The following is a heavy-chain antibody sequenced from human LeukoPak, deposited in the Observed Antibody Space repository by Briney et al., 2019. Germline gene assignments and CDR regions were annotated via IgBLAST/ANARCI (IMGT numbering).Heavy chain of an antibody. Sequence: PGRSLRLSCAASGFTFDDYAMHWVRQAPGKGLEWVSGISWNSGSIGYADSVKGRFTISRDNAKNSLYLQMNSLRAEDTAVYYCARDLGYYGSGSYDYWGQGTLVTVSS. CDR1: GFTFDDYA. CDR2: ISWNSGSI. CDR3: ARDLGYYGSGSYDY. V-gene: IGHV3-9*01. D-gene: IGHD3-10*01. J-gene: IGHJ4*02.